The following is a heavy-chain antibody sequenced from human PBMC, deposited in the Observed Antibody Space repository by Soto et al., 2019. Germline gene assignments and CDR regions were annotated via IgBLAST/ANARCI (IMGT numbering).Heavy chain of an antibody. CDR1: GYTFTSYG. J-gene: IGHJ6*02. D-gene: IGHD6-13*01. CDR2: ISAYNGNT. CDR3: ARDEKVQGVGYSSSWYYYYGMDV. Sequence: ASVKVSCKASGYTFTSYGISWVRQAPGQGLEWMGWISAYNGNTNYAQKLQGRVTMTTDTSTSTAYMELRSLRSDDTAVYYCARDEKVQGVGYSSSWYYYYGMDVWGQGTTVTVSS. V-gene: IGHV1-18*01.